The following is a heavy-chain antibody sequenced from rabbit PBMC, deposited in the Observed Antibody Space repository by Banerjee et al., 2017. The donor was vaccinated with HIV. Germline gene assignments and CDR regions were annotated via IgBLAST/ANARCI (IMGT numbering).Heavy chain of an antibody. J-gene: IGHJ4*01. CDR1: GFDFSSSYS. V-gene: IGHV1S40*01. CDR2: IYTGSGST. Sequence: QSLEESGGDLVKPEGSLTLTCTASGFDFSSSYSMCWVRQAPGKGLEWSACIYTGSGSTYYASWAKGRFTISKTSSTTVTLQMTSLTAADTATYFCARGYIYGYTVYAYYFNLWGPGALVT. CDR3: ARGYIYGYTVYAYYFNL. D-gene: IGHD6-1*01.